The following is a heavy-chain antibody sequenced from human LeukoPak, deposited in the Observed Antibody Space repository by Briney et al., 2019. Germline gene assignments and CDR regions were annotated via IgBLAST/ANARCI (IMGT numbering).Heavy chain of an antibody. Sequence: SETLSLTCTVSGDSLSSSSFYWGWVRQPPGRGLEWIGSIYYSGSTYYNPSLKSRVTISVDTSKSQFSLKLNSVPAADTAVYYCAKGVVVAATWFDPWGQGTLVTVSS. D-gene: IGHD2-15*01. J-gene: IGHJ5*02. V-gene: IGHV4-39*07. CDR2: IYYSGST. CDR1: GDSLSSSSFY. CDR3: AKGVVVAATWFDP.